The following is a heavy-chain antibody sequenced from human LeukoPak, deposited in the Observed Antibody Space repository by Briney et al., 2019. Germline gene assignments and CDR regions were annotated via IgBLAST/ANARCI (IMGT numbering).Heavy chain of an antibody. J-gene: IGHJ4*02. CDR3: ARLRNYCDY. V-gene: IGHV4-31*03. D-gene: IGHD4-17*01. Sequence: SQTLSLTRTVSGGSIRSGGDYWTWIRQHPEKGLEWIGYIYYSGSTYYNPSLKSRVTISADGSKNQFSLRLSSVTAADTAVYYCARLRNYCDYWGQGTLVTVSS. CDR2: IYYSGST. CDR1: GGSIRSGGDY.